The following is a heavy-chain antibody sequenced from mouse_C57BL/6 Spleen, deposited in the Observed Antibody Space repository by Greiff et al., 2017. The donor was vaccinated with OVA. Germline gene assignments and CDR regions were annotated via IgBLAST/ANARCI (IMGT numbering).Heavy chain of an antibody. CDR2: IYPGDGDT. CDR3: ASYYYGSSSLFV. CDR1: GYAFSSSW. V-gene: IGHV1-82*01. Sequence: QVQLQQSGPELVKPGASVKISCKASGYAFSSSWMNWVKQRPGKGLEWIGRIYPGDGDTNYNGKFKGKATLTADKSSSTAYMQLSSLTSEDSAVYFCASYYYGSSSLFVWGTGTTVTVSS. D-gene: IGHD1-1*01. J-gene: IGHJ1*03.